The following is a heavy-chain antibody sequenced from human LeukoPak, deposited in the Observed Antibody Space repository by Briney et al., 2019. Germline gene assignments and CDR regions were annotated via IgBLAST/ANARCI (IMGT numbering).Heavy chain of an antibody. V-gene: IGHV3-23*01. CDR2: ISGSGGST. CDR3: AKVGEGYWYFDL. J-gene: IGHJ2*01. Sequence: GGSLRLSCAASGFTFSSYAMHRVRQAPGKGLEWVSAISGSGGSTYYADSVKGRFTISRDNSKNTLYLQMNSLRAEDTAVYYCAKVGEGYWYFDLWGRGTLVTVSS. D-gene: IGHD3-3*01. CDR1: GFTFSSYA.